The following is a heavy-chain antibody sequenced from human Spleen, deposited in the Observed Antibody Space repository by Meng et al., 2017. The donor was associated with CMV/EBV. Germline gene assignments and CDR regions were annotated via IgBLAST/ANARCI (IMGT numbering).Heavy chain of an antibody. V-gene: IGHV1-3*01. CDR1: TSYA. D-gene: IGHD3-3*01. CDR2: INARDGNT. CDR3: ARDIRTIFGVVMSRGSYFDY. Sequence: TSYAMDCALQAYGHRFERLASINARDGNTKFSPKFRCTVTTTSVPSGSTASMEMSSLRSYDTVVYYCARDIRTIFGVVMSRGSYFDYWGQGTLVTVSS. J-gene: IGHJ4*02.